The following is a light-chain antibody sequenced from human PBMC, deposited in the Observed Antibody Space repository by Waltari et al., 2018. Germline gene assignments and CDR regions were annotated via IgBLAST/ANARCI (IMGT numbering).Light chain of an antibody. V-gene: IGKV3-20*01. J-gene: IGKJ2*01. CDR3: QQYGTSPYT. CDR1: QRVDSSH. Sequence: DILLTQSPDTLSLSPGERATLSYRASQRVDSSHLAWYQQRPGQAPRLLIYGASSRATGLPDRFSGSGSGADFTLTINALEPEDFAVYYCQQYGTSPYTFGQGTKVEI. CDR2: GAS.